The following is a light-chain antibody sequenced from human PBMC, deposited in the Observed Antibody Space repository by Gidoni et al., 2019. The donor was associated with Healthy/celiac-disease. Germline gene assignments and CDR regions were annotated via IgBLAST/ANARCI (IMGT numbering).Light chain of an antibody. CDR2: AAS. J-gene: IGKJ1*01. V-gene: IGKV1-8*01. Sequence: AIRMTQSPSSFAASTGDRVTITCRASQGISSYLAWYQQKPGKAPKLLIYAASTLQSGVPSRLSGSGSGTDFTLTISCLQYEELATYYCQEYYSYPRTFGQGTKVEIK. CDR3: QEYYSYPRT. CDR1: QGISSY.